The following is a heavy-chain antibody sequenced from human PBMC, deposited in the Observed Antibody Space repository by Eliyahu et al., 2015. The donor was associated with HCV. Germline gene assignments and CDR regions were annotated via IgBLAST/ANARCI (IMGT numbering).Heavy chain of an antibody. Sequence: QLQLQESGPGLVKPSETVSLTCSVSGXSXSSSGYYXAWVRQPPGKGLEWIASIFYGDTTYYNPSLKSRVTISLDTSKNHVSLELRSVTAADTAVYFCATPHGDYVSFDSWGXGTQVTVSS. CDR3: ATPHGDYVSFDS. CDR2: IFYGDTT. J-gene: IGHJ5*01. V-gene: IGHV4-39*01. D-gene: IGHD4-17*01. CDR1: GXSXSSSGYY.